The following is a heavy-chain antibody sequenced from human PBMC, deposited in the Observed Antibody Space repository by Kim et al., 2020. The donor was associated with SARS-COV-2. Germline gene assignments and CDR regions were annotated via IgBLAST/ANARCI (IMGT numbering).Heavy chain of an antibody. CDR3: ARDFDYYDSSGTRGGY. CDR2: IIPIFGTA. CDR1: GGTFSSYA. D-gene: IGHD3-22*01. Sequence: SVKVSCKASGGTFSSYAISWVRQAPGQGLEWMGGIIPIFGTANYAQKFQGRVTITADESTSTAYMELSSLRSEDTAVYYCARDFDYYDSSGTRGGYWGQGTLVTVSS. V-gene: IGHV1-69*13. J-gene: IGHJ4*02.